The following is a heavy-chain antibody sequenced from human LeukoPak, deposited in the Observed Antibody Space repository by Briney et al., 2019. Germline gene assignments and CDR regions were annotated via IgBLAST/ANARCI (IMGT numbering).Heavy chain of an antibody. V-gene: IGHV3-30*02. D-gene: IGHD6-13*01. J-gene: IGHJ4*02. CDR3: AKGPAADVDY. CDR2: IRYDGCNK. CDR1: GFTFSSYS. Sequence: GGSLRLSCAASGFTFSSYSMNWVRQAPGKGLEWVAFIRYDGCNKYYADSVKGRFTISRDNSKNTLYLQMNSLRAEDTAVYYCAKGPAADVDYWGQGTLVTVSS.